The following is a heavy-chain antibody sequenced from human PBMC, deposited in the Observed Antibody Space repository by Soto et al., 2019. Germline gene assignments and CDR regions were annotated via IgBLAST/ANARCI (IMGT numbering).Heavy chain of an antibody. CDR1: RGTFSSYA. CDR2: FIPIFGAA. V-gene: IGHV1-69*12. D-gene: IGHD2-2*01. CDR3: ARLVPAAGYYYGMDV. Sequence: QVQLVQSGAEVKKPGSSVKVSCKASRGTFSSYAISWVRQAPGQGLEWMGGFIPIFGAANYAQKFQGRVTLTAVQSTRTAFMELSSLRSEDTAVYSCARLVPAAGYYYGMDVWGQGTTVTVSS. J-gene: IGHJ6*02.